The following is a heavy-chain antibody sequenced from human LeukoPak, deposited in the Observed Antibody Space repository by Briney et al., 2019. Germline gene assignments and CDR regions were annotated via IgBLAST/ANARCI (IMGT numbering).Heavy chain of an antibody. CDR1: GYTFTSYD. CDR3: ARGSVWLVYYYYMDV. CDR2: MNPNSGNT. V-gene: IGHV1-8*03. D-gene: IGHD3-22*01. J-gene: IGHJ6*03. Sequence: ASVKVSCKASGYTFTSYDINGVRQATGQGLEWMGWMNPNSGNTGYAQKFQGRVTITRNTSISTAYMELSSLRSEDTAVYYCARGSVWLVYYYYMDVWGKGTTVTVSS.